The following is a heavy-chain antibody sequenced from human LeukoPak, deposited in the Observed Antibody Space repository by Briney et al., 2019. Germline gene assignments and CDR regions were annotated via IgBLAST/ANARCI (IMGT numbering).Heavy chain of an antibody. D-gene: IGHD2-2*01. CDR2: ISSSSSTI. CDR1: GFTFSSYS. CDR3: AREPNNVVTPAGFDY. J-gene: IGHJ4*02. V-gene: IGHV3-48*04. Sequence: GGSLRLSCAASGFTFSSYSMNWVRQAPGKGLEWVSYISSSSSTIYYADSVKGRFTISRDNSKSTLYLQMNSLRAEDTAVYYCAREPNNVVTPAGFDYWGQGTLVTVSS.